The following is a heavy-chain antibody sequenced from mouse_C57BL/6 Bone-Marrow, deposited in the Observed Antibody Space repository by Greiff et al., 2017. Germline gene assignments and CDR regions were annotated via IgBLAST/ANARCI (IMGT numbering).Heavy chain of an antibody. J-gene: IGHJ3*01. D-gene: IGHD2-5*01. CDR2: ISNGGGST. CDR1: GFTFSDYY. CDR3: ARHGRLAYYSNYGVPY. Sequence: DVKLVESGGGLVQPGGSLKLSCAASGFTFSDYYMYWVRQTPEKRLEWVAYISNGGGSTYYPDTVKGRFTISRDNAKNTLYLQMSRLKSEDTAMYYCARHGRLAYYSNYGVPYWGQGTLVTVSA. V-gene: IGHV5-12*01.